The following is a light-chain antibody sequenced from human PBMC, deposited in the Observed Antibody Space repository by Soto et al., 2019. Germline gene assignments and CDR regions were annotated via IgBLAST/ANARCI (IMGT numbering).Light chain of an antibody. CDR2: EVS. J-gene: IGLJ3*02. Sequence: QSALTQPPSASGSPGQSVTISCTGTSSDVGGYNYVSWYQQHPGKAPKLMIYEVSKRPSGVPARFSGSKSGNTASLTVSGLQAEDEADYYCSSYGGTNSFKWVFGGGTKVTVL. CDR1: SSDVGGYNY. CDR3: SSYGGTNSFKWV. V-gene: IGLV2-8*01.